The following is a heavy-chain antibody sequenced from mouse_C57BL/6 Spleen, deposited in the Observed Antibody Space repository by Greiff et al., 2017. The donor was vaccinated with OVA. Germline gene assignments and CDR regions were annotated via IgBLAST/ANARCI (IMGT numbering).Heavy chain of an antibody. J-gene: IGHJ2*01. D-gene: IGHD4-1*01. CDR3: AREGNWDFDY. V-gene: IGHV5-4*01. Sequence: EVKLQESGGGLVKPGGSLKLSCAASGFTFSSYAMSWVRQTPEKRLEWVATISDGGSYTYYPDNVKGRFTISRDNAKNNLYLQMSHLKSEDTAMYYCAREGNWDFDYWGQGTTLTVSS. CDR2: ISDGGSYT. CDR1: GFTFSSYA.